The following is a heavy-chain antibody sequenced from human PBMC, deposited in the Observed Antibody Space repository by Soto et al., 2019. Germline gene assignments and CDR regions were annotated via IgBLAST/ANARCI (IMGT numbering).Heavy chain of an antibody. V-gene: IGHV4-39*01. Sequence: SETLSLTCTVSGGSISDISYCWGWIRQPPGKGLQWIGCMFYSGATYYNPSLKNRVTLSVDTSNNEFSLKLVSVTAPDTAVYYCARHKSGSDWLDPWGQGTLVTVSS. CDR3: ARHKSGSDWLDP. CDR2: MFYSGAT. D-gene: IGHD2-15*01. J-gene: IGHJ5*02. CDR1: GGSISDISYC.